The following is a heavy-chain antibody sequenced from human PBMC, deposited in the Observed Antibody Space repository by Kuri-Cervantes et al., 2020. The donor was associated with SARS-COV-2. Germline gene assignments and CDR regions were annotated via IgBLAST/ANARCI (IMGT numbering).Heavy chain of an antibody. CDR2: IYYSWST. Sequence: SETLSLTCTVSGGSICSHYWRWIRQPPGKGIEWIGYIYYSWSTNYNPSLNSRVTISVDTSKNQFSLKLSSVTAADTAVYYCARGRPAYYDFWSGYRAQGNYYDSSGYYYVSDAFDIWGQGTMVTVSS. J-gene: IGHJ3*02. CDR1: GGSICSHY. CDR3: ARGRPAYYDFWSGYRAQGNYYDSSGYYYVSDAFDI. D-gene: IGHD3-22*01. V-gene: IGHV4-59*11.